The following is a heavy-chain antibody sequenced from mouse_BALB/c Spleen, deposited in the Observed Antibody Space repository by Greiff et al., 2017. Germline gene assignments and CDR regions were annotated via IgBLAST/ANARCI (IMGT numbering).Heavy chain of an antibody. CDR2: IYYSGTI. Sequence: DVQLQESGPGLVKPSQTVSLTCTVTGISITTGNYRWSWIRQFPGNKLEWIGYIYYSGTITYNPSLTSRTTITRDTSKNQFFLEMNSLTAEDTATYYCAREEDWGYFDYWGQGTTLTVSS. CDR1: GISITTGNYR. V-gene: IGHV3-5*02. J-gene: IGHJ2*01. CDR3: AREEDWGYFDY. D-gene: IGHD4-1*01.